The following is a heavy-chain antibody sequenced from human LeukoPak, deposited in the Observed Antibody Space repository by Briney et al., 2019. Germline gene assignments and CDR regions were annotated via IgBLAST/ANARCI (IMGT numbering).Heavy chain of an antibody. Sequence: GASVKVSCKASGYTFTSYDINWVRQATGQGLEWMGWMNPNSGNTGYAQKFQGRVTMTRNTSISTAYMELSSLRSEDTAVYYCARGDYYGSGSYRQSWFDPWGQGTLVTVSS. CDR3: ARGDYYGSGSYRQSWFDP. V-gene: IGHV1-8*01. D-gene: IGHD3-10*01. CDR1: GYTFTSYD. CDR2: MNPNSGNT. J-gene: IGHJ5*02.